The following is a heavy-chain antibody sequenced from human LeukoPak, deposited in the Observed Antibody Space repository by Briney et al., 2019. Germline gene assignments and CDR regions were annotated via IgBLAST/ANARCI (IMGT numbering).Heavy chain of an antibody. CDR2: IYYSGST. CDR3: ARDGYNRGNFDY. CDR1: GGSISSSSYY. V-gene: IGHV4-39*07. D-gene: IGHD5-24*01. Sequence: SGTLSLTCTVSGGSISSSSYYWGWIRQPPGKGLEWIGSIYYSGSTYYNPSLKSRVTISVDTSKNQFSLKLSSVTAADTAVYYCARDGYNRGNFDYWGQGTLVTVSS. J-gene: IGHJ4*02.